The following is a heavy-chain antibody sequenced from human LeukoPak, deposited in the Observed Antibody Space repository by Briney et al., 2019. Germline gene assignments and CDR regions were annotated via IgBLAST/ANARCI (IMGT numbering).Heavy chain of an antibody. J-gene: IGHJ5*02. D-gene: IGHD3-3*01. CDR2: IYPGGSYT. CDR3: ACRKYYDTWSDP. CDR1: GYSFTTYW. V-gene: IGHV5-51*01. Sequence: GESLKISCKGFGYSFTTYWIGWMRQMPGKGLEWMGIIYPGGSYTRYSPSFQGQVTISADQSTSTAYLRWSSLKASDTAIYYCACRKYYDTWSDPWGQGTLVTVSS.